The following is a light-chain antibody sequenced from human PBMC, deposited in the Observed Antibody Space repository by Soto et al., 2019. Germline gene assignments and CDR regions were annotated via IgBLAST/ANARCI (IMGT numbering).Light chain of an antibody. CDR1: QSVSKW. J-gene: IGKJ2*03. CDR2: STS. CDR3: QQYNSVSS. V-gene: IGKV1-5*01. Sequence: IQMIQSPSTLSASLGETVTISCRAGQSVSKWLAWYRQKPGQAPVLLIHSTSTLQLGVPSRFSGSGWGTEFTLTISNLQPDESATYYCQQYNSVSSFGQGTKL.